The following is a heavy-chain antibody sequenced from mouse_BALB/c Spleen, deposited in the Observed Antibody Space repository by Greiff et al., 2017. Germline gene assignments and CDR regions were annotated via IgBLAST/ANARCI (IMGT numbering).Heavy chain of an antibody. J-gene: IGHJ3*01. CDR1: GFTFTDYY. V-gene: IGHV7-3*02. CDR2: IRNKANGYTT. Sequence: VQLKESGGGLVQPGGSLRLSCATSGFTFTDYYMSWVRQPPGKALEWLGFIRNKANGYTTEYSASVKGRFTISRDNSQSILYLQMNTLRAEDSATYYCAREASQFAYWGQGTLVTVSA. CDR3: AREASQFAY.